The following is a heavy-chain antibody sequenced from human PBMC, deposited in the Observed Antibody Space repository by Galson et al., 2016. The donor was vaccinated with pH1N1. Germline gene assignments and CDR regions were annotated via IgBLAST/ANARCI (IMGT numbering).Heavy chain of an antibody. CDR1: GFSLSTSGMC. CDR3: ARFNYSDYVNYFDY. CDR2: IDWDDDK. J-gene: IGHJ4*02. D-gene: IGHD4-11*01. Sequence: PALVKPTQTLTLTCTFSGFSLSTSGMCVSWIRQPPGTALEWLALIDWDDDKYYSTSLKTRLTISKDTSKNQVVLTMTNMDPVNTATYYCARFNYSDYVNYFDYWGQGTLVTVSS. V-gene: IGHV2-70*01.